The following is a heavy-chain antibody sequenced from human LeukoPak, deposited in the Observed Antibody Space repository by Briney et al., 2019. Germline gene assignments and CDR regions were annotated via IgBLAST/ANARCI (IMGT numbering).Heavy chain of an antibody. CDR3: AREDIAALDY. D-gene: IGHD6-13*01. CDR2: IWYDGSNK. J-gene: IGHJ4*02. V-gene: IGHV3-33*01. Sequence: GGSLRLSCAASGFTFSSFGMHWVRQAPGKGLEWVAIIWYDGSNKYYADSVKGRFTISRDNSKNTLYLQMDSLRAEDTAVYYCAREDIAALDYWGQGTLVTVSS. CDR1: GFTFSSFG.